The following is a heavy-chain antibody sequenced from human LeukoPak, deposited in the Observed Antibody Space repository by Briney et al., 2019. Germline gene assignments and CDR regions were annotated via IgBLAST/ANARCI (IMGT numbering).Heavy chain of an antibody. D-gene: IGHD3-22*01. J-gene: IGHJ4*02. V-gene: IGHV3-64D*09. CDR3: VKEKSRASTYYYDSSGYTL. CDR2: ISSNGGST. Sequence: PGGSLRLSCSASGFTFSSYAMHWVRQAPGKGLEYVSAISSNGGSTYYADSVKGRFTISRDNSKNTLYLQMSSLRAEDTAANYCVKEKSRASTYYYDSSGYTLWGQGTLVTVSS. CDR1: GFTFSSYA.